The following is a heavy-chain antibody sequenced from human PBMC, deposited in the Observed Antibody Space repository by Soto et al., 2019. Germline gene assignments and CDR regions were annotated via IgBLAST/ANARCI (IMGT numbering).Heavy chain of an antibody. V-gene: IGHV4-61*01. CDR3: ARQVYYGSGSYYSSWFDP. Sequence: PSETLSLTCTVSGGSVSSDSYYWSWIRQPPGKGLEWIGHIFNSGSTNYNPSLKSRVTISVDTSKNQFSLKLSSVTAADTAVYYCARQVYYGSGSYYSSWFDPWGQGTLVTVSS. CDR2: IFNSGST. J-gene: IGHJ5*02. D-gene: IGHD3-10*01. CDR1: GGSVSSDSYY.